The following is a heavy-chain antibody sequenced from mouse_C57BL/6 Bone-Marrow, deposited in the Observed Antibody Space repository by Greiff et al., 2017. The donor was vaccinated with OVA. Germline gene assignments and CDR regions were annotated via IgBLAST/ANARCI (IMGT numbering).Heavy chain of an antibody. CDR2: IDPENGDT. J-gene: IGHJ3*01. Sequence: EVQLQQSGAELVRPGASVKLSCTASGFNIKDDYMHWVKQRPEQGLEWIGWIDPENGDTEYASKFQGKATITADTSSNTAYLQLSSMTSEDTAVYYWTAGDFPLAYSGQGTMVTVSA. CDR1: GFNIKDDY. CDR3: TAGDFPLAY. V-gene: IGHV14-4*01.